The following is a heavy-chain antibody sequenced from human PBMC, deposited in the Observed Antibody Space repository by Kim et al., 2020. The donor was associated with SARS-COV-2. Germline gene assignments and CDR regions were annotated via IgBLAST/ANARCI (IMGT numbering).Heavy chain of an antibody. D-gene: IGHD2-2*01. CDR1: GFTFSNAW. CDR2: IKSKTDGGTT. CDR3: TTDSPQYCSSTSCYVARPPYYGMDV. Sequence: GGSLRLSCAASGFTFSNAWMSWVRQAPGKGLEWVGRIKSKTDGGTTDYAAPVKGRFTISRDDSKNTLYLQMNSLKTEDTAVYYCTTDSPQYCSSTSCYVARPPYYGMDVWGQGTTVTVSS. V-gene: IGHV3-15*01. J-gene: IGHJ6*02.